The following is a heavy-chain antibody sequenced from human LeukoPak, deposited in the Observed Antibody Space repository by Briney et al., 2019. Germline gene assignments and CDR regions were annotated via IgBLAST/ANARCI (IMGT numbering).Heavy chain of an antibody. Sequence: RSGGSLRLSCAASGFTFSSYAMTWVRQAPGKGLEWVSAISGSGGRTLYADSVKGRFTVSRDNSKNTLYLQMNSLRAEDTATYYCAKVSRGEPNDYWGQGTLVTVSS. CDR3: AKVSRGEPNDY. D-gene: IGHD4-17*01. J-gene: IGHJ4*02. CDR2: ISGSGGRT. CDR1: GFTFSSYA. V-gene: IGHV3-23*01.